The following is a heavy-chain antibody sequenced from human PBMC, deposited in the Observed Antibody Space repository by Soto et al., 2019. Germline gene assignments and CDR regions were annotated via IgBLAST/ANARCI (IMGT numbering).Heavy chain of an antibody. V-gene: IGHV3-21*01. D-gene: IGHD4-17*01. CDR1: GFTFSSYS. Sequence: PGGSLRLSCAASGFTFSSYSMNWVRQAPEKGLEWVSSISSSSSYIYYADSVKGRFTISRDNAKNSLYLQMNSLRAEDTAVYYCARGLADYGDFVYFNYWGQGTLVTVSS. CDR2: ISSSSSYI. J-gene: IGHJ4*02. CDR3: ARGLADYGDFVYFNY.